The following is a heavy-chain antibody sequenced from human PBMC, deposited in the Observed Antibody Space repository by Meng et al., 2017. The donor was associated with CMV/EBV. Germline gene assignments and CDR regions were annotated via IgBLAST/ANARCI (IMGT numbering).Heavy chain of an antibody. V-gene: IGHV4-34*01. CDR2: INHSGST. CDR1: GWSFSGYY. Sequence: SETLSLTCAVYGWSFSGYYWSWIRQPPGKGLEWIGEINHSGSTNYNPSLKSRVTISVDTSKNQFSLKLSSVTAADTAVYYCARGRGWRAVYYYRGGSAPGDAFDIWGQGTMVTVSS. J-gene: IGHJ3*02. CDR3: ARGRGWRAVYYYRGGSAPGDAFDI. D-gene: IGHD3-10*01.